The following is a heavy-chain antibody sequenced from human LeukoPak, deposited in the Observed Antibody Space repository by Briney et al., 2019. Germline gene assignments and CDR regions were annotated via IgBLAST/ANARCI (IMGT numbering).Heavy chain of an antibody. V-gene: IGHV4-61*02. CDR2: IYTSGST. CDR1: GGSISSGSYY. CDR3: ARDSSSWFTSWGNWFDP. D-gene: IGHD6-13*01. Sequence: SQTLSLTCTVSGGSISSGSYYWSWIRQPAGKGLEWIGRIYTSGSTNYNPSLKSRVTISVDTSKNQFSLKLSSVTAADTAVYYCARDSSSWFTSWGNWFDPWGPGTLVTVSS. J-gene: IGHJ5*02.